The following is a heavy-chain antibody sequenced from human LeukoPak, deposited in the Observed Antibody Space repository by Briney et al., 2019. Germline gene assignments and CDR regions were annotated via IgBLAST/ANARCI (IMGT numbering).Heavy chain of an antibody. CDR1: GFSISSHW. V-gene: IGHV3-7*02. J-gene: IGHJ4*02. CDR3: ARSLADY. CDR2: IAQDGSET. Sequence: PGGSLRLSCAASGFSISSHWMYWVRQAPGKGLEWVANIAQDGSETFYVDSVKGRFTISRDNAKNSLYLQMNSLRAEDTAVYYCARSLADYWGQGTLVTVSS.